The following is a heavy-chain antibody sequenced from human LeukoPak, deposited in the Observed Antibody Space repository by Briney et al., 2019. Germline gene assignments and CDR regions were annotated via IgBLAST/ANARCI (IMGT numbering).Heavy chain of an antibody. CDR3: ARLTDSSVDC. D-gene: IGHD5-18*01. V-gene: IGHV3-23*01. J-gene: IGHJ4*02. Sequence: GGSLRLSCAASGFTFSNYAMSWVRQAPGKGLEWVSGISGSGGSTNYADSVKGRLIISRDNSKNTLFLQMNSLRDEDTAVYYCARLTDSSVDCWGQGTLVTVSS. CDR1: GFTFSNYA. CDR2: ISGSGGST.